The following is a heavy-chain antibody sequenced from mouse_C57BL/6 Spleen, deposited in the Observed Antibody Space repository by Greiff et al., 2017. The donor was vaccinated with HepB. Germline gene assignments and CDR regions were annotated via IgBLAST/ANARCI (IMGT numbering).Heavy chain of an antibody. J-gene: IGHJ4*01. V-gene: IGHV1-26*01. CDR1: GYTFTDYY. CDR3: ARGGYYGSSGNYYAMDY. D-gene: IGHD1-1*01. Sequence: EVQLQQSGPELVKPGASVKISCKASGYTFTDYYMNWVKQSHGKSLEWIGDINPNNGGTSYNQKFKGKATLTVDKSSSTAYMELRSLTSEDSAVYYCARGGYYGSSGNYYAMDYWGQGTSVTVSS. CDR2: INPNNGGT.